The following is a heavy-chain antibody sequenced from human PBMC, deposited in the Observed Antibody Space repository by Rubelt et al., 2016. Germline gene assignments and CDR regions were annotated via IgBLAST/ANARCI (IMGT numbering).Heavy chain of an antibody. CDR1: GGSISSYY. Sequence: QVQLQESGPGLVKPSETLSLTCTVSGGSISSYYWSWIRQPPGKGLEWIGYIYYTGFTNFNPSLKSRVTMSVDTSNNRFSLKMSSVTAAYAAVYYCAGLILRGELDYWGQGALVTVSS. CDR3: AGLILRGELDY. D-gene: IGHD3-10*01. V-gene: IGHV4-59*08. CDR2: IYYTGFT. J-gene: IGHJ4*02.